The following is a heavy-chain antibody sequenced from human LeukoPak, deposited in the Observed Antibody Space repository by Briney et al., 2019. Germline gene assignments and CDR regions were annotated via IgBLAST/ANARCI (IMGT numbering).Heavy chain of an antibody. V-gene: IGHV4-39*01. CDR2: IYYSGNT. D-gene: IGHD3-10*01. Sequence: SETPSLTCTVSGDSISTSNSYWGWIRQPPGKGLEWIGSIYYSGNTYYNASLKSRVTISVDTSKNQFSLKLTSVTAADTAVYYCVRSAEFGEVLNWFDPWGQGTLVTVSS. CDR1: GDSISTSNSY. CDR3: VRSAEFGEVLNWFDP. J-gene: IGHJ5*02.